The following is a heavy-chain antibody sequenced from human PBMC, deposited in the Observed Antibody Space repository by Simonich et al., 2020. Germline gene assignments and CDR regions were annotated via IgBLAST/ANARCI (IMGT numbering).Heavy chain of an antibody. J-gene: IGHJ3*02. CDR2: IISSGSTI. CDR3: ASEKWLRFAFDI. Sequence: PGGSLRLSCAASGFTFSSYEMNWVRQAPGKGLEWVSYIISSGSTIYYADSVKGRFTISRDNAKNSLYLQMNSLRAEDTAVYYCASEKWLRFAFDIWGQGTMVTVSS. V-gene: IGHV3-48*03. CDR1: GFTFSSYE. D-gene: IGHD5-12*01.